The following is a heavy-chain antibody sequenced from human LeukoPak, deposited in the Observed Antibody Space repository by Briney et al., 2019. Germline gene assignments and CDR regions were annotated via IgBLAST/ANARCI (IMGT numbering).Heavy chain of an antibody. D-gene: IGHD2-15*01. CDR3: TTDTWYSAGH. V-gene: IGHV3-7*03. CDR2: IKKDGSER. CDR1: GFIFSGSW. Sequence: GGSLRLSCTASGFIFSGSWMAWIRQAPGKGLEWVAIIKKDGSERYYVDSMKGRFTISRDNAKNSLFLQMNSLRAEDTAIYYCTTDTWYSAGHWGQGTLVTVSS. J-gene: IGHJ4*02.